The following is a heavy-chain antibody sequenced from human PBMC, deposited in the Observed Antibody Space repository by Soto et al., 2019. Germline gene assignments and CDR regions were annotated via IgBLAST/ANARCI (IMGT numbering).Heavy chain of an antibody. CDR2: IYPGDSET. CDR1: GYRFANYR. J-gene: IGHJ6*02. Sequence: GESLKISCKGSGYRFANYRIGWVRPMPGKGLEWMGIIYPGDSETRYSPSFQGQVTISADKSISTAHLQWSSLKASDTALYYCARQNSYGYYYYGLDVWGQGTTVTVSS. V-gene: IGHV5-51*01. CDR3: ARQNSYGYYYYGLDV. D-gene: IGHD5-18*01.